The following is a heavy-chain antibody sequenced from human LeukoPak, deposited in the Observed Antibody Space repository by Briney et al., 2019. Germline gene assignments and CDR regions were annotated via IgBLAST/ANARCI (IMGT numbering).Heavy chain of an antibody. V-gene: IGHV3-7*01. CDR3: ARDLVLVGRNYYDSSGYPDY. J-gene: IGHJ4*02. CDR1: GFIFSSYW. CDR2: IKQDGSEK. Sequence: GGSLTLSCPASGFIFSSYWMSWVRQAAGKGLEWVANIKQDGSEKYYVDSVKGRFTISRDNAKNSLYLQMNSLRAEDTAVYYCARDLVLVGRNYYDSSGYPDYWGQGTLVTVSS. D-gene: IGHD3-22*01.